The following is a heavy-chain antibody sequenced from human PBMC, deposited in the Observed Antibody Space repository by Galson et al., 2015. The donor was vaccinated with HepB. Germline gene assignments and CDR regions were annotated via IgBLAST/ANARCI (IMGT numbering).Heavy chain of an antibody. CDR2: ISYDGSNK. V-gene: IGHV3-30-3*01. CDR3: ARAYQGIAAAGPLSYFQH. Sequence: SLRLSCAASGFTFSSYAMHWVRQAPGKGLEWVAVISYDGSNKYYADSVKGRFTISRDNSKNTLYLQMNSLRAEDTAVYYCARAYQGIAAAGPLSYFQHWGQGTLVTVSS. J-gene: IGHJ1*01. D-gene: IGHD6-13*01. CDR1: GFTFSSYA.